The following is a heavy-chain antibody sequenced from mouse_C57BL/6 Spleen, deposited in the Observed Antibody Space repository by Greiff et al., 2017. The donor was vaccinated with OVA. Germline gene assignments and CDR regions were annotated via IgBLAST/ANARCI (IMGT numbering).Heavy chain of an antibody. CDR1: GYTFTSYW. CDR2: IDPSDSYT. V-gene: IGHV1-69*01. CDR3: ARSTVVARYYFDY. D-gene: IGHD1-1*01. J-gene: IGHJ2*01. Sequence: QVQLQQPGAELVMPGASVKLSCKASGYTFTSYWMHWVKQRPGQGLEWIGEIDPSDSYTNYNQKFKGKSTLTVDKSSSTAYMQLSSLTSEDSAVYYCARSTVVARYYFDYWGQGTTLTVSS.